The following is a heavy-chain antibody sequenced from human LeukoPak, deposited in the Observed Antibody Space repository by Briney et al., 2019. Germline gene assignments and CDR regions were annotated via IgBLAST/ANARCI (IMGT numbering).Heavy chain of an antibody. CDR1: GFTFSSYA. J-gene: IGHJ4*02. V-gene: IGHV3-66*01. CDR2: IYSGGST. CDR3: ATKLYSGSYYAY. D-gene: IGHD1-26*01. Sequence: PGGSLRLSCAASGFTFSSYAMSWVRQAPGKGLEWVSVIYSGGSTYYADSVKGRFTISRDNSKNTLYLQMNSLRAEDTAVYYCATKLYSGSYYAYWGQGTLVTVSS.